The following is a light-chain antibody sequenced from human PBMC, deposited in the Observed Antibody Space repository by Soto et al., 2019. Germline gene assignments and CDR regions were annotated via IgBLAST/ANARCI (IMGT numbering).Light chain of an antibody. Sequence: DIQLTHSPSFLSASVGDRVSITCRASQGIRHYLAWYQQKPGKAPKLLIYAASTLQSGVPSRFSGSASGTEFTLTISSLQPEDFAAYYCQQLNDYPLTFGGGTKVDIK. J-gene: IGKJ4*01. V-gene: IGKV1-9*01. CDR3: QQLNDYPLT. CDR2: AAS. CDR1: QGIRHY.